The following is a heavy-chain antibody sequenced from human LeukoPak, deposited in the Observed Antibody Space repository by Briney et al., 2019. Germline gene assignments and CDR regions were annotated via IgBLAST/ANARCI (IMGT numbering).Heavy chain of an antibody. CDR3: AKDVFPVYESSGFSAFPGR. CDR2: FSGIGDIT. V-gene: IGHV3-23*01. CDR1: GFTFTAYA. Sequence: GGSLRLSCAASGFTFTAYAITWVAQAPGKGLGCVSGFSGIGDITYYADSVKGRVTISRDNDKKTLYLQINSLRAEDTAIYFCAKDVFPVYESSGFSAFPGRWGRGTPVTVSS. J-gene: IGHJ2*01. D-gene: IGHD3-22*01.